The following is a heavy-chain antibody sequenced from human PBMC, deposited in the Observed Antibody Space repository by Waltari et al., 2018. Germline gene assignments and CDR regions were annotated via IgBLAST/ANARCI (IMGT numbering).Heavy chain of an antibody. CDR2: IYPGDSDT. D-gene: IGHD2-2*01. CDR1: GYSFTSYW. CDR3: ARSVVVPAATGVFDY. Sequence: VQSGAEVKKPGESLKISCKGSGYSFTSYWIGWVRQMPGKGLEWMGIIYPGDSDTRYSPSFQGQVTSSADKSISTAYLQWSSLKASDTAMYYCARSVVVPAATGVFDYWGQGTLVTVSS. V-gene: IGHV5-51*03. J-gene: IGHJ4*02.